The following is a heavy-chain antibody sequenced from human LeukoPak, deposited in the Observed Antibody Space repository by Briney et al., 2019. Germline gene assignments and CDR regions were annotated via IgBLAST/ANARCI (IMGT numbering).Heavy chain of an antibody. CDR2: ISSSGGST. CDR3: AKGGDSSGWYGSY. V-gene: IGHV3-23*01. CDR1: GFTFSSYA. D-gene: IGHD6-19*01. J-gene: IGHJ4*02. Sequence: GGSLRLSCAASGFTFSSYAMSWVRQAPGKGLEWVSAISSSGGSTYYADSVKGRFTISRDNSKNTLYLQMNSLRAEDTAVYYCAKGGDSSGWYGSYWGQGTLVTVSS.